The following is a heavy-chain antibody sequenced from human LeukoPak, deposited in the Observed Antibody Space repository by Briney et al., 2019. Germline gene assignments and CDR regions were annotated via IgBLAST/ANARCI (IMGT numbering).Heavy chain of an antibody. Sequence: GGSLRLSCAASGFTFSTYSMNWVRQAPGKGLDWVSSISSRSSYIYYADSVQGRFTISRDNAKNSLYLQMNGLRAEDTAVYYCAKGDTYAFHIWGQGTMVTVSS. V-gene: IGHV3-21*01. D-gene: IGHD5-18*01. J-gene: IGHJ3*02. CDR3: AKGDTYAFHI. CDR1: GFTFSTYS. CDR2: ISSRSSYI.